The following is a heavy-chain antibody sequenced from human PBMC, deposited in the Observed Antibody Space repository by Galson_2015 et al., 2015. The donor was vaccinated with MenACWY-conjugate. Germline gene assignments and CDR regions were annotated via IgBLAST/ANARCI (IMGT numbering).Heavy chain of an antibody. Sequence: SLRLSCAASGFSVSNHYMNWVRQAPGKGLEWVSIIWNGGDTFYSDSVKGRFTISRDNSKNTVYLQMNSLRAEDTAIYYCARDSYMGVWGQGTTATVSS. CDR2: IWNGGDT. CDR1: GFSVSNHY. J-gene: IGHJ6*02. V-gene: IGHV3-53*01. CDR3: ARDSYMGV.